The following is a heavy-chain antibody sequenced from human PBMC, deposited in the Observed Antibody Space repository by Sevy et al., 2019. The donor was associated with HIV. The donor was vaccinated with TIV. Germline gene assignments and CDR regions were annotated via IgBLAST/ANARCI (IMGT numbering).Heavy chain of an antibody. Sequence: GGSLRLSCATSGFTFSDYYMTWIRQAPGKGLEWVSYIGTSGDIVHYADSVKGRFTISRDNAKNSVYLEMNSLRAEDTAVYYCARYSASSPVGFWGQGTLVTVSS. CDR2: IGTSGDIV. J-gene: IGHJ4*02. V-gene: IGHV3-11*01. CDR3: ARYSASSPVGF. CDR1: GFTFSDYY. D-gene: IGHD1-26*01.